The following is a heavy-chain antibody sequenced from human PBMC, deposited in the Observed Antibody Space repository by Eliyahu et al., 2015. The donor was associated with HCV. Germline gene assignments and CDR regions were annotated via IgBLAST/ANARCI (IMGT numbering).Heavy chain of an antibody. Sequence: EVQLVESGGGLVKPGGSLRLSCAASGFTFSSYSMNWVRQAPGKGLEWVSSISSSSSYIYYADSVKGRFTISRDNAKNSLYLQMNSLRAEDTAVYYCASLDSGHSSSWQPDYWGQGTLVTVSS. D-gene: IGHD6-13*01. CDR3: ASLDSGHSSSWQPDY. CDR1: GFTFSSYS. CDR2: ISSSSSYI. V-gene: IGHV3-21*01. J-gene: IGHJ4*02.